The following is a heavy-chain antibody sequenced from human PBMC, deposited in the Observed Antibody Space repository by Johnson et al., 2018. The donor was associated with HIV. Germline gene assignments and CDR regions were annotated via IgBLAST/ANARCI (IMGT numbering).Heavy chain of an antibody. Sequence: VQLVESGGGEVQPGGSLRLSCAASGFTFSNAWMSWVRQAPEKGLEWVSVIYSGGSTYYADSVKGRFTISRDNSKNTLYLQMNSLRAEDTAVYYCARDAGQWLDDAFDIWGQGTMVTVSS. CDR2: IYSGGST. CDR3: ARDAGQWLDDAFDI. J-gene: IGHJ3*02. D-gene: IGHD6-19*01. CDR1: GFTFSNAW. V-gene: IGHV3-66*01.